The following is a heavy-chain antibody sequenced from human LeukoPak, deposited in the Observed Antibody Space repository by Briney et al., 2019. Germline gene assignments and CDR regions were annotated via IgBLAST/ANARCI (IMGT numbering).Heavy chain of an antibody. V-gene: IGHV4-59*12. Sequence: GSLRLSCAASGFTFGSYGMSWVRQAPGKGLEWIGYIYYSGSTNYNPSLKSRVTISVDTSKNQFSLKLSSVTAADTAVYYCARGYYTAIPDYWGQGTLVTVSS. CDR3: ARGYYTAIPDY. D-gene: IGHD5-18*01. CDR1: GFTFGSYG. J-gene: IGHJ4*02. CDR2: IYYSGST.